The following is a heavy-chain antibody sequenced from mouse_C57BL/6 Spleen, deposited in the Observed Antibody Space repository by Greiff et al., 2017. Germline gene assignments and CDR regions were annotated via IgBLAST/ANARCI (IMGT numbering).Heavy chain of an antibody. CDR2: IYPGDGDT. J-gene: IGHJ2*01. CDR3: ARGGSSFYFDY. Sequence: VKLMESGAELVKPGASVKISCKASGYAFSSYWMNWVKQRPGKGLEWIGQIYPGDGDTNYNGKFKGKATLTADKSSSTAYMQLSSLTSEDSAVYFCARGGSSFYFDYWGQGTTLTVSS. V-gene: IGHV1-80*01. CDR1: GYAFSSYW. D-gene: IGHD1-1*01.